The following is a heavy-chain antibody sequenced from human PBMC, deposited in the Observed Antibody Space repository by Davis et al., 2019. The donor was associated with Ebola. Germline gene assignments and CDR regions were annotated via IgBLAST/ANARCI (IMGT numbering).Heavy chain of an antibody. CDR3: AKDLGADFWSGYWSPDYYYGLDV. D-gene: IGHD3-3*01. V-gene: IGHV3-48*03. CDR2: ISSSGRII. Sequence: GESLKISCAASGFRFSGYEMNWVRQAPGKGLEWVAYISSSGRIIYYADSVKGRFTISRDNAKNSLYLQMNSLRAEDTAVYYCAKDLGADFWSGYWSPDYYYGLDVWGQGTTVTVSS. CDR1: GFRFSGYE. J-gene: IGHJ6*02.